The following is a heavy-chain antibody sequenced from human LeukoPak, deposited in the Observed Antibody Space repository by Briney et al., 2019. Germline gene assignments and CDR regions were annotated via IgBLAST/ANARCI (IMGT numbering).Heavy chain of an antibody. CDR3: ARERDEWRSKGSSGYYHDY. Sequence: GSSVKVSCKASGGTFSSYAISWVRQAPGQGLEWMGRIIPILGIANYAQKFQGRVTITADKSTSTAYMELSSLRSEDTAVYYCARERDEWRSKGSSGYYHDYWGQGTLVTVSS. J-gene: IGHJ4*02. CDR1: GGTFSSYA. CDR2: IIPILGIA. D-gene: IGHD3-22*01. V-gene: IGHV1-69*04.